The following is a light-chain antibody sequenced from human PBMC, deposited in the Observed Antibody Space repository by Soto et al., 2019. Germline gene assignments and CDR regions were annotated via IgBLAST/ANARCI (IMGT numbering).Light chain of an antibody. CDR3: SSYTSTSTPYV. V-gene: IGLV2-14*01. CDR1: SSDVGGYDY. J-gene: IGLJ1*01. Sequence: QSVLTQPASVSVSPGQSITISCTGTSSDVGGYDYVSWYRQHPGKAPKLVIYEVSNRPSGVSNRFSGSKSGNTASLTISGLQAEDEADYYCSSYTSTSTPYVFGTGTKVTVL. CDR2: EVS.